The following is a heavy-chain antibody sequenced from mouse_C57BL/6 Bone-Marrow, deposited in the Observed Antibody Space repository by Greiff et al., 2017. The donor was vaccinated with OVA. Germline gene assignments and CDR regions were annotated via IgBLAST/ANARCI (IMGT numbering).Heavy chain of an antibody. J-gene: IGHJ2*01. CDR1: GYTFTSYW. CDR2: IDPSDSYT. V-gene: IGHV1-50*01. Sequence: QVQLQQPGAELVKPGASVKLSCKASGYTFTSYWMQWVKQRPGQGLEWIGEIDPSDSYTNYNQKFKGKATLTVDTSSSTAYMQLSSLTSEDSAVYYCARDYYGSSWNWFAYWGQGTTLTVSS. CDR3: ARDYYGSSWNWFAY. D-gene: IGHD1-1*01.